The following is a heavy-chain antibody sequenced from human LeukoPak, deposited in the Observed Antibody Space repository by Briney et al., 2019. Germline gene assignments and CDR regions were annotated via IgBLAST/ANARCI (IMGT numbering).Heavy chain of an antibody. CDR3: ARVQVRELFPDF. D-gene: IGHD3-10*01. V-gene: IGHV4-59*01. CDR1: GGSINSYY. J-gene: IGHJ4*02. CDR2: IYDSGST. Sequence: SETLSLTCTVSGGSINSYYWSWIRQLPGKGLQSIGNIYDSGSTRYNPSLKSRVTMSVDTSNNQFSMNLTSVTAADTAVYYCARVQVRELFPDFWGQGTLVTVSS.